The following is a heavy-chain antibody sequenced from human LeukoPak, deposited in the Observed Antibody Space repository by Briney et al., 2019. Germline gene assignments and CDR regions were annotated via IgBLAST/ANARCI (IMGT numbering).Heavy chain of an antibody. V-gene: IGHV3-21*06. CDR3: ARDLQTGLAFDA. D-gene: IGHD7-27*01. J-gene: IGHJ3*01. Sequence: GGSLRLSCAASGFGFSSGTMNWVRQAPGKALEWVSSLSGSGRLVWYAASVKGRFTISRDNAANSLFPQMNSLRVEDTAVYYCARDLQTGLAFDAWGQGTVVAVSS. CDR1: GFGFSSGT. CDR2: LSGSGRLV.